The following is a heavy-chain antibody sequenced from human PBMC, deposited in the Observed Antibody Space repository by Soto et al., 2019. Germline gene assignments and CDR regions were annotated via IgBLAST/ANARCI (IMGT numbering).Heavy chain of an antibody. CDR3: AKDAAYYFDY. Sequence: PGGSLRLSCAASGFTFDDYAMHWVRQAPGKGLEWVSGISWGSGSIDYADSVKGRFTISRDNAKNSLYLQMNSLRAEDTALYYCAKDAAYYFDYCGQGPLVTVSS. D-gene: IGHD6-25*01. CDR1: GFTFDDYA. CDR2: ISWGSGSI. V-gene: IGHV3-9*01. J-gene: IGHJ4*02.